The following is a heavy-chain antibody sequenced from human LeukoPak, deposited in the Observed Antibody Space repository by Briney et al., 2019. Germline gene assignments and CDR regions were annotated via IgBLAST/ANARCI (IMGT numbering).Heavy chain of an antibody. D-gene: IGHD2-21*02. Sequence: SETLSLTCTVSGYSISSGYYWGWMRQPPGKGLGWIGTIYHSGSTYYNPSLKSRVTISVDTSKKQFSLNLSSVTSAHTALSYFTRGEGGATWAGAGSVVVVTSCAIDIWGQGTMVTVSS. CDR3: TRGEGGATWAGAGSVVVVTSCAIDI. CDR2: IYHSGST. V-gene: IGHV4-38-2*02. J-gene: IGHJ3*02. CDR1: GYSISSGYY.